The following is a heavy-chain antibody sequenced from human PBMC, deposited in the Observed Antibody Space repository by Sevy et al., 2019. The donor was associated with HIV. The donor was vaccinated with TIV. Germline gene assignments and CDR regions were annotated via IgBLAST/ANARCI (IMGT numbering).Heavy chain of an antibody. V-gene: IGHV3-33*01. CDR2: IGGDGSEK. CDR1: GFTFRKYG. D-gene: IGHD6-13*01. J-gene: IGHJ4*02. Sequence: GGSLRLSCAASGFTFRKYGMHWVRQAPGKGLEWVAVIGGDGSEKYYADSVKGRFTISRDNSEDTMYLQMRSLRADDTAVYYCVRDPQINDIAESGIIHWGQGTLVTVSS. CDR3: VRDPQINDIAESGIIH.